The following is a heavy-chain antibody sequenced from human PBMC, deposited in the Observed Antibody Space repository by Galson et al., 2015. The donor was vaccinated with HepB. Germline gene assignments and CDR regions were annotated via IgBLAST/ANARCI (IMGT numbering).Heavy chain of an antibody. CDR2: ISGSGGST. V-gene: IGHV3-23*01. CDR3: AKDPTLHPLLWFGELLRGGMDV. Sequence: SLRLSCAASGFTFSSYAMSWVRQAPGKGLEWVSAISGSGGSTYYADSVKGRFTISRDNSKNTLYLQMNSLRAEDTAVYYCAKDPTLHPLLWFGELLRGGMDVWGQGTTVTVSS. D-gene: IGHD3-10*01. J-gene: IGHJ6*02. CDR1: GFTFSSYA.